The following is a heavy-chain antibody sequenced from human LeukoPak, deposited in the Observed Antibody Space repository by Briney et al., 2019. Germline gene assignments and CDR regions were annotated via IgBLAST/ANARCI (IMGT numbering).Heavy chain of an antibody. V-gene: IGHV3-23*01. Sequence: GGSLRLSCAASGFTFSSYWMSWVRQAPGKGLEWVSAISKSGDHTYYAASAKGRFTIYRDNSKNTQYLQMNSLRAEDTAVYYCATSWGPDTSAFRWGRDGMDVWGQGTTVIVS. CDR1: GFTFSSYW. CDR2: ISKSGDHT. J-gene: IGHJ6*02. CDR3: ATSWGPDTSAFRWGRDGMDV. D-gene: IGHD3-16*01.